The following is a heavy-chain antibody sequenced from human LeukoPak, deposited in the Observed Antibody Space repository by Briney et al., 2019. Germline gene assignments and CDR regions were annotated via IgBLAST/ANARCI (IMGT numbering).Heavy chain of an antibody. CDR1: GVSFSGYY. CDR2: INHSGST. Sequence: SETLSLTCAVYGVSFSGYYWSWIRQPPGKGLEWLGEINHSGSTNYNPSLKSRVTISVDTSKNQFSLKLSSVTAADTAVYYCARAHRIAVAGPYFDYWGQGTLVTVSS. V-gene: IGHV4-34*01. J-gene: IGHJ4*02. CDR3: ARAHRIAVAGPYFDY. D-gene: IGHD6-19*01.